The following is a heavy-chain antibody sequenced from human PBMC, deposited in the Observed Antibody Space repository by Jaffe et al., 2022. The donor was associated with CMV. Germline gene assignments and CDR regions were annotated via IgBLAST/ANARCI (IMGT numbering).Heavy chain of an antibody. J-gene: IGHJ4*02. CDR1: GFTFSSYS. D-gene: IGHD5-18*01. CDR3: ARAPRPGYSYGYFDY. CDR2: ISSSSNTI. V-gene: IGHV3-48*02. Sequence: EVQLVESGGGLVQPGGSLRLSCAASGFTFSSYSMNWVRQAPGKGLEWVSYISSSSNTIYYADSVKGRFTISRDNAKNSLYLQMNSLRDEDTAVYYCARAPRPGYSYGYFDYWGQGTLVTVSS.